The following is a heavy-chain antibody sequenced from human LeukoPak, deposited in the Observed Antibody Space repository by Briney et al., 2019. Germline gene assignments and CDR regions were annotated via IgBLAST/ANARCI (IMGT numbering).Heavy chain of an antibody. CDR2: ISSSSSYI. D-gene: IGHD3-22*01. CDR1: GFTFSSYS. Sequence: PGGSLRLSCAASGFTFSSYSMNWVRQAPGKGLEWVSSISSSSSYIYYADSVKGRFTISRDNAKNSLYLQMNSLGAEDTAVYYCARDNADYYDSSGYWRWGQGTLVTVSS. J-gene: IGHJ4*02. CDR3: ARDNADYYDSSGYWR. V-gene: IGHV3-21*01.